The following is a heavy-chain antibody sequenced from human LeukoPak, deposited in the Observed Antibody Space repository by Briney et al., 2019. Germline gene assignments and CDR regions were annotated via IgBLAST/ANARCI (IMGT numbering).Heavy chain of an antibody. CDR3: ARGPPGRQFDP. CDR2: IYYSGST. J-gene: IGHJ5*02. Sequence: PSETLSLTCTVSGGSISSYYWSWIRQPPGKGLEWIGYIYYSGSTNYNPSLKSRVTISVDTSKNQFSLKLSSVTAADTAVYYCARGPPGRQFDPWGQGTLVTVSS. D-gene: IGHD3-10*01. CDR1: GGSISSYY. V-gene: IGHV4-59*01.